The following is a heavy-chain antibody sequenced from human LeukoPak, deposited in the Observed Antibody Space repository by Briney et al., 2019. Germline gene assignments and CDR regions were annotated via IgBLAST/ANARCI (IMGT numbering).Heavy chain of an antibody. D-gene: IGHD3-9*01. CDR3: ARERGYDILTGYARYRDFYYYYYMDV. CDR2: IYHSGST. Sequence: PSETLSLTCAVSGGSISSSNWWSWVRQPPGKGLEWIGEIYHSGSTNYNPSLKSRVTISVDTSKNQFSLKLSSVTAADTAVYYCARERGYDILTGYARYRDFYYYYYMDVWGKGTTVTISS. CDR1: GGSISSSNW. V-gene: IGHV4-4*02. J-gene: IGHJ6*03.